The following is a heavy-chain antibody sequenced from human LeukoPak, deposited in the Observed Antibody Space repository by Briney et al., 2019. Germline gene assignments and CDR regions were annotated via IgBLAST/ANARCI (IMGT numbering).Heavy chain of an antibody. CDR3: ARGQRTSWYTNFDH. CDR2: ISYDGSNK. D-gene: IGHD6-13*01. J-gene: IGHJ4*02. Sequence: GGSLRLSCAASGFTFSSYAMHWVRQAPGKGLEWVAVISYDGSNKYYADSVKGRFTISRDNSKNTLYLQMNSLRAEDTAVYYCARGQRTSWYTNFDHWGQGTLVTVSS. V-gene: IGHV3-30-3*01. CDR1: GFTFSSYA.